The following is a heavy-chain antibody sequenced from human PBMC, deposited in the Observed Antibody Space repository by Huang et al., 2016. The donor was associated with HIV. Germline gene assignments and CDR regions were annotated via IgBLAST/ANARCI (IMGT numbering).Heavy chain of an antibody. D-gene: IGHD7-27*01. CDR2: INGDGSSK. Sequence: EVQLVESGGGLVQPGGSLRLSCAASGFTFSSYWMHWVRQAPGKGRVWVSRINGDGSSKKDADSGKGRFTISRDNAKNTLYVQVNSLRAEDTAVYYCARGTRLTGLWYFDLWGRGTLVIVSS. J-gene: IGHJ2*01. CDR1: GFTFSSYW. V-gene: IGHV3-74*01. CDR3: ARGTRLTGLWYFDL.